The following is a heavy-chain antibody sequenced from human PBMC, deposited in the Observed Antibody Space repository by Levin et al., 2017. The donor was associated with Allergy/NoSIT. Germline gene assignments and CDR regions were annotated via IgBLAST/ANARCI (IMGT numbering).Heavy chain of an antibody. Sequence: GESLKISCAPSGFTFSSYAMIWVRQAPGKGLEWVSGISGSGGSTFYADPVKGRFSISRDNAKNTLYLQMNSLRVEDTAVYYCARGEIVHWFFDLWGRGTLVTVSS. J-gene: IGHJ2*01. V-gene: IGHV3-23*01. CDR3: ARGEIVHWFFDL. CDR1: GFTFSSYA. D-gene: IGHD5-12*01. CDR2: ISGSGGST.